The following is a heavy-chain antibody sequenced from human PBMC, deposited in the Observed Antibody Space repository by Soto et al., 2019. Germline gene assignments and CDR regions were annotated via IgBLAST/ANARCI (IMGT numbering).Heavy chain of an antibody. CDR3: ARDEGYNYGYYYYGMDV. J-gene: IGHJ6*02. V-gene: IGHV3-48*02. D-gene: IGHD5-18*01. CDR1: GFTFSSYS. Sequence: EVQLVESGGGLVQPGGSLRLSCAASGFTFSSYSMNWVRQAPGKGLEWVSYISSSSSTIYYADSVKGRFTISRDNAKNSLYLQMNSLRDEDTAVYYCARDEGYNYGYYYYGMDVWGQGTTVTVSS. CDR2: ISSSSSTI.